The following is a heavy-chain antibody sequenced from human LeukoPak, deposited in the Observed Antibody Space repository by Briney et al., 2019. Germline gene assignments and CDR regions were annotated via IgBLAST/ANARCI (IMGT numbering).Heavy chain of an antibody. CDR2: INHSGST. D-gene: IGHD6-19*01. J-gene: IGHJ4*02. V-gene: IGHV4-34*01. Sequence: SETLSLTCAVYGGSFSVYYWSWIRQPPGKGLEYIGEINHSGSTNYNPSLKSRVTISADTSKNQFSLILRSVSAADTAVYYCARGGPGYSSFLWGQGTLVSVFS. CDR1: GGSFSVYY. CDR3: ARGGPGYSSFL.